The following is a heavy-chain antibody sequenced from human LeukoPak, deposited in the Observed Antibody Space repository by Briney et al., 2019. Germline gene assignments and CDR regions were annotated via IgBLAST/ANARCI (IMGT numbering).Heavy chain of an antibody. CDR1: GGSISSVGYY. Sequence: SHTLSLTCTVSGGSISSVGYYWSWIRRHTGKGLEWIGYIYYSGSTYYNPSLKSRVTISVDTSKNQFSLKLSSVTAADTAVYYCARDRGWQRGYFDYWGQGTLVTVSS. V-gene: IGHV4-31*03. CDR3: ARDRGWQRGYFDY. J-gene: IGHJ4*02. D-gene: IGHD6-19*01. CDR2: IYYSGST.